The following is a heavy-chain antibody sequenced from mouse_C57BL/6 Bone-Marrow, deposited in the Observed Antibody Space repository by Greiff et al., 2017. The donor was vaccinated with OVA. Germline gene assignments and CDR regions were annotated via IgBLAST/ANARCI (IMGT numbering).Heavy chain of an antibody. CDR2: IDPSDSYT. Sequence: VQLQQPGAELVMPGASVKLSCKASGYTFTSYWMHWVKQRPGQGLEWIGEIDPSDSYTNYNQKFKGKSTLTVDKSSSTAYMQLSSLTSEDSAVYYCARGTWCAYWGQGTLVTVSA. CDR1: GYTFTSYW. J-gene: IGHJ3*01. CDR3: ARGTWCAY. V-gene: IGHV1-69*01.